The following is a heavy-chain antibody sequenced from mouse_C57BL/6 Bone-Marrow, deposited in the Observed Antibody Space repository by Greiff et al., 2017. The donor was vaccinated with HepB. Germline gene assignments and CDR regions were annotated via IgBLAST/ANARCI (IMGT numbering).Heavy chain of an antibody. CDR1: GYTFTSYT. CDR3: ARPPTGWGFDY. D-gene: IGHD1-2*01. J-gene: IGHJ2*01. Sequence: VQLQQSGAELARPGASVKMSCKASGYTFTSYTMHWVKQRPRQGLEWIGYINPSSGYTKYNQKFKDKATLTADKSSSTAYMQLSSLTSEDSAVYYCARPPTGWGFDYWGQGTTLTVSS. V-gene: IGHV1-4*01. CDR2: INPSSGYT.